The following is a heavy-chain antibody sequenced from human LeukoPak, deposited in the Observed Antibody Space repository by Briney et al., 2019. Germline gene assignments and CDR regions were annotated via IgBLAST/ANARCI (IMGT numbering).Heavy chain of an antibody. V-gene: IGHV1-69*04. Sequence: SVKVSCKASGGTFSSYAISWVRQAPGQGLEWMGRIIPILGVANYAQKFQGRVTITADKSTSTAYMELSSLRSEDTAVYYCAREVGIAARPPYYYYYGMDVWGQGTTVTVSS. CDR3: AREVGIAARPPYYYYYGMDV. J-gene: IGHJ6*02. CDR1: GGTFSSYA. CDR2: IIPILGVA. D-gene: IGHD6-6*01.